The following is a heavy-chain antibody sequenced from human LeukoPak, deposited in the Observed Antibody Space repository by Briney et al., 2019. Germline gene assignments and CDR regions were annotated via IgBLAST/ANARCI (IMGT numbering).Heavy chain of an antibody. CDR3: AKSYFSSRGLGGPFDY. D-gene: IGHD3-10*01. V-gene: IGHV3-9*03. Sequence: GRSLRLSYAASGFTFDDYAMHWLRQAPGKGLAWVSGISLNSGSIDYADSVKGRFTISRDKAKNSLYLQMNSLRAEDMALYYCAKSYFSSRGLGGPFDYWGQGTLVTVSS. CDR2: ISLNSGSI. CDR1: GFTFDDYA. J-gene: IGHJ4*02.